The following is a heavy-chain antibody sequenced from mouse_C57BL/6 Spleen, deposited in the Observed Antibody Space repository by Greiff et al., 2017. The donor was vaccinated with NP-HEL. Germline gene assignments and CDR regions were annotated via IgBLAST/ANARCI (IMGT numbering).Heavy chain of an antibody. CDR2: FYPGSGSI. Sequence: QVQLQQSGAELVKPGASVKLSCKASGYTFTEYTIHWVKQRSGQGLEWIGWFYPGSGSIKYNEKFKDKATLTADKSSSTVYMEISRLTSEDSAVYFGARHGSLYYYGSSPFDYWGQGTTLTVSS. J-gene: IGHJ2*01. CDR1: GYTFTEYT. V-gene: IGHV1-62-2*01. D-gene: IGHD1-1*01. CDR3: ARHGSLYYYGSSPFDY.